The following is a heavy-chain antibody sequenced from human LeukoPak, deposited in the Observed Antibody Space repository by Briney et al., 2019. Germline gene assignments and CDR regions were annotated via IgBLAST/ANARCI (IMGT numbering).Heavy chain of an antibody. CDR2: ISWNSDTI. J-gene: IGHJ4*02. D-gene: IGHD5-12*01. V-gene: IGHV3-9*01. CDR1: GFTFDDYA. Sequence: GGSLRLSCAVSGFTFDDYAMHWVRQVPGKGLEWVSGISWNSDTIDLADSVKGRFTISRDNAKNSLYLQMNRLRAEDSALYYCATNGGGDSGYGNFDYWGQGTLVTVSS. CDR3: ATNGGGDSGYGNFDY.